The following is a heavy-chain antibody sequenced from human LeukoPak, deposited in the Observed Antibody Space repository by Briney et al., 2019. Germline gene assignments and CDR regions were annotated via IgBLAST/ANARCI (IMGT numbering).Heavy chain of an antibody. D-gene: IGHD2/OR15-2a*01. J-gene: IGHJ4*02. CDR2: INPGGSAK. CDR1: GFTFRTYW. V-gene: IGHV3-7*01. Sequence: PGGSLRLSCAASGFTFRTYWMAWVRQAPGKGLEWVANINPGGSAKYYVDSVKGRFTISRDDAKTSLYLQMDSLRAEDTAVYSCARLGLSYTIEYLGQGTLVTVSS. CDR3: ARLGLSYTIEY.